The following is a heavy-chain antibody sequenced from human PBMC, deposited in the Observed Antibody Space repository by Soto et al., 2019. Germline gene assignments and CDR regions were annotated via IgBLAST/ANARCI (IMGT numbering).Heavy chain of an antibody. Sequence: SQTLSLTCTVSGGSISSYFCSWIRHPAGKGLEWIGRIYTSGSTNYNPSLKSRVTMSVDTSKNQFSLKLSSVTAADTAVYYCARESTVVTLRTFDIWGQGTMVTVSS. CDR3: ARESTVVTLRTFDI. CDR2: IYTSGST. J-gene: IGHJ3*02. V-gene: IGHV4-4*07. D-gene: IGHD2-21*02. CDR1: GGSISSYF.